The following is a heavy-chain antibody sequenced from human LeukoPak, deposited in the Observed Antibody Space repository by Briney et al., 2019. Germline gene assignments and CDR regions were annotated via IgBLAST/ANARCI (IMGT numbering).Heavy chain of an antibody. Sequence: ASVKVSCKASGGTFSSHAISWVRQAPGQGLEWMGGFDPEDGETIYAQKFQGRVTMTEDTSTDTAYMELSSLRSEDTAVYYCATANKVRYNWFDPWGQGTLVTVSS. V-gene: IGHV1-24*01. CDR1: GGTFSSHA. CDR3: ATANKVRYNWFDP. D-gene: IGHD4-17*01. CDR2: FDPEDGET. J-gene: IGHJ5*02.